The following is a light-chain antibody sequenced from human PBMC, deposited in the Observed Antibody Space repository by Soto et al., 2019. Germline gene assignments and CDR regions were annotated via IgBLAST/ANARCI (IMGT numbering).Light chain of an antibody. Sequence: QTVVTQESSLTVSPGGTVTLTCGSSTGAVTSDHFPFWIQQKPGQAPRTVIYDTSNKYSWTPARFSGSLLGGKAALTLSGAEPEDEAEYYFLLAFSGALVFGGGTKLTVL. J-gene: IGLJ2*01. CDR2: DTS. V-gene: IGLV7-46*01. CDR1: TGAVTSDHF. CDR3: LLAFSGALV.